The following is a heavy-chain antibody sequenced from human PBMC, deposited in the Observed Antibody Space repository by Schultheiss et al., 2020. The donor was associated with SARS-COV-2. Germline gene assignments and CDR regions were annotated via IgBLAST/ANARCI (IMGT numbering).Heavy chain of an antibody. Sequence: GSLRLSCTVSGYSISSGYYWGWIRQPPGKGLEWIGSIYYSGSTNYNPSLKSRVTISVDTSKNQFSLKLSSVTAADTAVYYCAREGVYQLLSFYYYMDVWGKGTTVTVSS. J-gene: IGHJ6*03. CDR1: GYSISSGYY. CDR2: IYYSGST. V-gene: IGHV4-38-2*02. CDR3: AREGVYQLLSFYYYMDV. D-gene: IGHD2-2*01.